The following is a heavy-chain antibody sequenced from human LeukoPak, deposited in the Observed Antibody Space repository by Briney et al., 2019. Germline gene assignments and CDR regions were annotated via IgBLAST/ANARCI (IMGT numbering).Heavy chain of an antibody. D-gene: IGHD6-13*01. V-gene: IGHV3-30*02. Sequence: GGSLRLSCAASGFTFSNYAMHWVRQAPGKGLEWVAFIRYDGSNKYYADSVKGRFTISRDNSKNTLYLQMNSLRAEDTAVYYCAKAFYQGDSSLVYFDYWGQGTLVTVSS. CDR1: GFTFSNYA. CDR3: AKAFYQGDSSLVYFDY. J-gene: IGHJ4*02. CDR2: IRYDGSNK.